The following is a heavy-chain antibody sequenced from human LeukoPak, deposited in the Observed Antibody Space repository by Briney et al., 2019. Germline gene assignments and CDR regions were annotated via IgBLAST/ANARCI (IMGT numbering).Heavy chain of an antibody. CDR3: AKAPRRYCTNGVCYYFDY. D-gene: IGHD2-8*01. CDR2: IRYDGSNK. J-gene: IGHJ4*02. V-gene: IGHV3-30*02. Sequence: GGSLRLSCAASGFTFSSYGMHWVREAPGKGLEGVAFIRYDGSNKYYADSVKGRFTISRDNSKNPLYLQMNSLRAEDTAVYYCAKAPRRYCTNGVCYYFDYWGQGTLVTVSS. CDR1: GFTFSSYG.